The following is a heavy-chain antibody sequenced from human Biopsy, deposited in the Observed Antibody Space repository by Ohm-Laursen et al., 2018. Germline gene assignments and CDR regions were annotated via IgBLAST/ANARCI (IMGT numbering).Heavy chain of an antibody. V-gene: IGHV1-69*01. CDR2: FIPMFGTA. CDR3: ARGPHSGSHSCFDY. CDR1: GGTLINYA. Sequence: GSSVKVSCKASGGTLINYAIRWVRQAPGQGLEWMGGFIPMFGTANYAQMFQGRVTISADESTSTSYMELSSLTTEDTAIYYCARGPHSGSHSCFDYWGRGTLVTVSS. J-gene: IGHJ4*02. D-gene: IGHD1-26*01.